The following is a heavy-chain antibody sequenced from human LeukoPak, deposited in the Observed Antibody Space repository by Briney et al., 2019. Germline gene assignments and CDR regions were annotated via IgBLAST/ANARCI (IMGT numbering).Heavy chain of an antibody. CDR2: ISSSSSYI. Sequence: PGGSLRLSCAASGFTFSSYSMNWVRPAPGKGLEWGSSISSSSSYIYYADSVKGRFTISRDNAKNSLYLQMNSLRAEDTAVYYWARDKSIAAPSFDYWGQGTLVTVSS. J-gene: IGHJ4*02. CDR1: GFTFSSYS. D-gene: IGHD6-6*01. CDR3: ARDKSIAAPSFDY. V-gene: IGHV3-21*01.